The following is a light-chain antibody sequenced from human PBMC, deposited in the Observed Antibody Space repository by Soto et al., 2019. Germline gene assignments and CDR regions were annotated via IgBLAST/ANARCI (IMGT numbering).Light chain of an antibody. J-gene: IGKJ3*01. CDR2: DAS. Sequence: EIVLMQSPATLSLSPGERATLSCRASQSIGSHLAWYQQKPGQVPRLLIYDASNRATGIPDRFSGSGSGTDFTLTVSSLEPEDYAIYYCQQRGNWPPFTFGPGTKVDLK. CDR3: QQRGNWPPFT. CDR1: QSIGSH. V-gene: IGKV3-11*01.